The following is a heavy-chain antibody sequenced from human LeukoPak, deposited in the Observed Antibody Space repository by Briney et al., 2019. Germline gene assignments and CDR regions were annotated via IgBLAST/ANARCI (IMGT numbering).Heavy chain of an antibody. D-gene: IGHD6-13*01. CDR1: GFTFSSNA. Sequence: GGSLRLPCTASGFTFSSNALHCVRQGPGKGLEWVAVISYDGSNKYYEDSVKGRFTISRDQSKNTVYLQMNSLRAEDTAVYYCAGDGQHLVRGYYMDVWGRGTTVTVSS. V-gene: IGHV3-30*04. J-gene: IGHJ6*03. CDR2: ISYDGSNK. CDR3: AGDGQHLVRGYYMDV.